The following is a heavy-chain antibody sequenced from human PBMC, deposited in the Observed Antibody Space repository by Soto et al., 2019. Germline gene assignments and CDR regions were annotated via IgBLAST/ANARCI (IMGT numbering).Heavy chain of an antibody. V-gene: IGHV4-30-2*01. Sequence: PSETLSLTCAVSGGSISSGGYSWSWIRQPPGKGLEWIGYIYHSGSTYYNPSLKSRVTISVDRSKNQFSLKLSSVTAADTAVYYCAKDRGVVVTRYYYGMDVWGQGTTVTVSS. CDR2: IYHSGST. CDR1: GGSISSGGYS. D-gene: IGHD3-22*01. CDR3: AKDRGVVVTRYYYGMDV. J-gene: IGHJ6*02.